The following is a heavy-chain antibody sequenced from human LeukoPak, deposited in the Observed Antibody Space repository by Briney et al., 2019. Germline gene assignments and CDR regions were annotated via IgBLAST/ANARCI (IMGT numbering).Heavy chain of an antibody. V-gene: IGHV1-46*01. CDR2: INPSGGST. CDR3: ARSSVYYNEADI. Sequence: ASVKASCKTSGYSFTSYYIHWVRQAPGQGLEWMGIINPSGGSTTYAQKFQGRLTMASDTSTSTVYMELSSLRSEDTAMYYCARSSVYYNEADIWGQGTMVTVSS. CDR1: GYSFTSYY. D-gene: IGHD1-26*01. J-gene: IGHJ3*02.